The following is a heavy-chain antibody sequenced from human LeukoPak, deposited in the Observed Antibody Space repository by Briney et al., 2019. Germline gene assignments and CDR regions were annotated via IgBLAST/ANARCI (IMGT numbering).Heavy chain of an antibody. CDR3: AKGQGGYYGSIDY. V-gene: IGHV3-30*18. CDR1: GFTFSSYG. CDR2: ISYDGSNK. D-gene: IGHD3-22*01. J-gene: IGHJ4*02. Sequence: GGSLRLSCAASGFTFSSYGMHWVRQAPGKGLEWVAVISYDGSNKYYADSVKGRFTISRDNSKNTLYLQMNSLRAEDTAVYYCAKGQGGYYGSIDYWGQGTEVTVST.